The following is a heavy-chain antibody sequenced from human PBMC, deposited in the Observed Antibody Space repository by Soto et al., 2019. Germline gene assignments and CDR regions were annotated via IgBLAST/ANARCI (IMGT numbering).Heavy chain of an antibody. D-gene: IGHD3-3*01. V-gene: IGHV3-23*01. CDR1: GFTFSSYA. CDR2: ISGSGGST. J-gene: IGHJ4*02. CDR3: AKPKLYDFWSGYFDY. Sequence: PGGSLRLSCAASGFTFSSYAMSWVRQAPGKGLEWVSAISGSGGSTYYADSVKGRFTISRDNSKNTLYLQMNSLRAEDTAVYYCAKPKLYDFWSGYFDYWGQGTLVTVSS.